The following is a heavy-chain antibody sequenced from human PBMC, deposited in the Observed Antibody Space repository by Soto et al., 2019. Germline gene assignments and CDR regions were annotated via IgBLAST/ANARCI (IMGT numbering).Heavy chain of an antibody. CDR1: GFTFSNAW. D-gene: IGHD1-26*01. CDR3: TTYWSSLAVAEYFQH. Sequence: EVQLVESGGGLVKPGGSLRLSCAASGFTFSNAWMSWVRQAPGKGLEWVGRIKSKTDGGTTDYAAPVKGRFTISRDDSKNTLYPQMNSLKTEDTAVYYCTTYWSSLAVAEYFQHWGQGTLVTVSS. J-gene: IGHJ1*01. CDR2: IKSKTDGGTT. V-gene: IGHV3-15*01.